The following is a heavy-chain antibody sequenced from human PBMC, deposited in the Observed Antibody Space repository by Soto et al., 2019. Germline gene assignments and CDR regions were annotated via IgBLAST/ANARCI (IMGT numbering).Heavy chain of an antibody. V-gene: IGHV3-23*01. CDR1: GFFFSSYT. J-gene: IGHJ4*02. D-gene: IGHD6-19*01. CDR3: AKARDQQWVGLPFDY. CDR2: FSATSENT. Sequence: EVQLLESGGGLVQPGGSLRLSCVGSGFFFSSYTMTWVRQAPGKGLEWVSSFSATSENTYYADSVRGRFPISRDNSKNTLFLQMNSLTAEDTAMYYCAKARDQQWVGLPFDYWGQGNLVSVSS.